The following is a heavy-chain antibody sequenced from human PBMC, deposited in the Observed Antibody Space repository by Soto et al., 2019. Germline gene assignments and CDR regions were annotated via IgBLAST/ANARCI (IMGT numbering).Heavy chain of an antibody. CDR1: GFTFSSYG. V-gene: IGHV3-30*18. J-gene: IGHJ4*02. Sequence: PGGSLRLSCAASGFTFSSYGMHWVRQAPGKGLEWVAVISYDGSNKYYADSVKGRFTISRDNSKNTLYLQMNSLRAEDTAVYYCANARRDGYNFDYWGQGTLVTVSS. CDR2: ISYDGSNK. D-gene: IGHD5-12*01. CDR3: ANARRDGYNFDY.